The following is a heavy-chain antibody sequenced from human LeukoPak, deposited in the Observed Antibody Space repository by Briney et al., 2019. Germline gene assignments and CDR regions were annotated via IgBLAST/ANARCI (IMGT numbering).Heavy chain of an antibody. V-gene: IGHV3-74*01. CDR3: AREGFGGSWDAFDI. CDR1: GFTFSSYW. Sequence: GGSLRLSCVASGFTFSSYWMHWVRQAPGKGLVWVSRINSDGSSTSYADSVKGRFTISRDNAKNTLYLQMNSLRAEDTAVYYCAREGFGGSWDAFDIWAKGQWSPSLQ. J-gene: IGHJ3*02. D-gene: IGHD3-16*01. CDR2: INSDGSST.